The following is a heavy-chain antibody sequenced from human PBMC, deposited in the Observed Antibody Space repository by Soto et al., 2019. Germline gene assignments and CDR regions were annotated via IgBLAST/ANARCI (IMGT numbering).Heavy chain of an antibody. D-gene: IGHD6-13*01. J-gene: IGHJ5*02. CDR3: ASLAAAGKGWFDP. CDR2: IYSGGST. V-gene: IGHV3-53*04. CDR1: GFTVSSNY. Sequence: EVQLVESGGGLVQPGGSLRLSCAASGFTVSSNYMSWVHQAPGKGLEWVSVIYSGGSTYYADSVKGRFTISRHNSKNTLYLQMNSLRAEDTAVYYCASLAAAGKGWFDPWGQGTLVTVSS.